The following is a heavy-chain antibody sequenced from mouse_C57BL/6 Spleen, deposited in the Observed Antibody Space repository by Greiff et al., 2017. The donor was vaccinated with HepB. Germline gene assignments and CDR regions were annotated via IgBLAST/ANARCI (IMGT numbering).Heavy chain of an antibody. CDR2: IYPRSGNT. J-gene: IGHJ4*01. CDR3: ARLGTTVVEDYAMDY. Sequence: LQESGAELARPGASVKLSRKASGYTFTSYGISWVKQRTGQGLEWIGEIYPRSGNTYYNEKFKGKATLTADKSSSTAYMELRSLTSEDSAVYFCARLGTTVVEDYAMDYWGQGTSVTVSS. D-gene: IGHD1-1*01. V-gene: IGHV1-81*01. CDR1: GYTFTSYG.